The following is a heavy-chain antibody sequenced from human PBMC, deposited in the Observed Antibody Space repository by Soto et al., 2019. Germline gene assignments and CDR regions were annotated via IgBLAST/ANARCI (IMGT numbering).Heavy chain of an antibody. CDR2: IIPIIGTP. V-gene: IGHV1-69*01. D-gene: IGHD3-10*01. J-gene: IGHJ4*02. CDR3: ARERDGSGSLSYYFDQ. Sequence: QLELVQSGAEVMEPGSSVKLSCKASGGSLRNSGINWVRQAPGQGLEWVGGIIPIIGTPNYLQRLQTRVTITADESTNTAFLELGSLRFDDTAIYYCARERDGSGSLSYYFDQWGQGTLVTVAS. CDR1: GGSLRNSG.